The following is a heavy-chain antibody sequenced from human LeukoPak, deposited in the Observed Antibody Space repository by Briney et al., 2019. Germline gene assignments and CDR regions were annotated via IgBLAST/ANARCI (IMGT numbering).Heavy chain of an antibody. J-gene: IGHJ6*03. CDR3: ARVLIAVDYYYMDV. CDR1: GFTFSGFS. D-gene: IGHD6-19*01. Sequence: GGSLRLSCAASGFTFSGFSMNWVRQAPGKGLEWVSYISSSRSTIYYADSVKGRFTISRDNAKNSLFLQMNSLRAEDTAVYYCARVLIAVDYYYMDVWGKGTTVTVSS. V-gene: IGHV3-48*01. CDR2: ISSSRSTI.